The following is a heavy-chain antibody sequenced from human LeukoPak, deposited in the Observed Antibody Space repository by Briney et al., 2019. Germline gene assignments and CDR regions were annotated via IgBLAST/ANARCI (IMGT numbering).Heavy chain of an antibody. V-gene: IGHV1-46*01. Sequence: GASVKVSCKASGYTFTSYYMHWVRQAPGQGLEWMGIINPSGGSTSYAQKFQGRVTMTRDTSTSTVYMELSSLRSEDTAVYYCARGLTRDYDILTGYYPPYFDYWGQGTLVTVSS. CDR3: ARGLTRDYDILTGYYPPYFDY. CDR1: GYTFTSYY. CDR2: INPSGGST. D-gene: IGHD3-9*01. J-gene: IGHJ4*02.